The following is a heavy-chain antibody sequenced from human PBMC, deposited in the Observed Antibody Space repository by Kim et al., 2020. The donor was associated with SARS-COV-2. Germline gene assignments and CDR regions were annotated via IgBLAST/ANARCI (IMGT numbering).Heavy chain of an antibody. J-gene: IGHJ6*02. CDR3: ASSVGGSSNYYYYGMDV. V-gene: IGHV4-39*01. Sequence: SLRSRVTISVDTSKNQFALKLSSVTAADTAVYYCASSVGGSSNYYYYGMDVWGQGTTVTVSS. D-gene: IGHD1-26*01.